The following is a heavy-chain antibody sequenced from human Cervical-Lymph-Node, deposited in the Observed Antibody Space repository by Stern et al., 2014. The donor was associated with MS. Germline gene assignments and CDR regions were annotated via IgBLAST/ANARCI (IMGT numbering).Heavy chain of an antibody. V-gene: IGHV3-23*04. CDR1: GFTFRSHV. Sequence: EVQLVESGGDLVQPGGSLRLSCAASGFTFRSHVMRWVRQAPGKGLEWVSTINEDGANTHYADSVKGPFTISRDNSKNTVFLQMSSLRAEDTSTYHCATWIQEHFDFWGQGTLVTVSS. CDR2: INEDGANT. CDR3: ATWIQEHFDF. J-gene: IGHJ4*02. D-gene: IGHD5-18*01.